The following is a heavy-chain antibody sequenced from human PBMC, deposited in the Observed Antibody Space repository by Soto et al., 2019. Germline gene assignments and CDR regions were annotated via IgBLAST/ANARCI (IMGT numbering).Heavy chain of an antibody. J-gene: IGHJ4*02. V-gene: IGHV3-30-3*01. Sequence: GESLKISCAASGFTFSSYAMHWVRQAPGKGLEWVAVISYDGSNKYYADSVKGRFTISRDNSKNTLYLQMNSLRAEDTAVYYCARERTYYYDSSGYYPDYWGQGTLVTVSS. D-gene: IGHD3-22*01. CDR3: ARERTYYYDSSGYYPDY. CDR2: ISYDGSNK. CDR1: GFTFSSYA.